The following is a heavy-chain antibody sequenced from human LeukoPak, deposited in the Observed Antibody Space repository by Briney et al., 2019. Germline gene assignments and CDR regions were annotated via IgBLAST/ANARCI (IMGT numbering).Heavy chain of an antibody. CDR3: AKDHYAFDI. Sequence: GGSLRLSCAASGFTFSSYGMHWVRQAPGKGLEWVAFISYDGSNKYYADSVKGRFTISRDNSKNTLYLQMNSLRAEDTAVYYCAKDHYAFDIWGQGTMVTVSS. V-gene: IGHV3-30*18. CDR2: ISYDGSNK. J-gene: IGHJ3*02. CDR1: GFTFSSYG.